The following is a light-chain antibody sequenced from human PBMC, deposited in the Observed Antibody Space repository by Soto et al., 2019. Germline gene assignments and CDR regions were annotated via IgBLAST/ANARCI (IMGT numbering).Light chain of an antibody. CDR1: SGSIASNY. Sequence: NFMLTQPHSVSESPGRAVIISCTRSSGSIASNYVQWYQQRPGSSPTTVIYEDDQRPSGVPDRFSGSIDSSSNSASLIISGLKTEDEADYYCQSYDSSNNWVFGGETKLTVL. CDR3: QSYDSSNNWV. CDR2: EDD. J-gene: IGLJ3*02. V-gene: IGLV6-57*01.